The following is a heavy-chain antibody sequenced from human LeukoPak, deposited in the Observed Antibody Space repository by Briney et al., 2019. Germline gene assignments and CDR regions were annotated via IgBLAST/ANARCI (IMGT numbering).Heavy chain of an antibody. CDR1: GFTFSSYA. Sequence: GGSLRLSCAASGFTFSSYAMHWVRQAPGKGLEYVSAISSNGGSTYYANSVKGRFTISRDNSKNTLYLQMNSLRAEDTAVYYCARDADTMVRGVMFGYWGQGTLVTVSS. D-gene: IGHD3-10*01. V-gene: IGHV3-64*01. CDR3: ARDADTMVRGVMFGY. CDR2: ISSNGGST. J-gene: IGHJ4*02.